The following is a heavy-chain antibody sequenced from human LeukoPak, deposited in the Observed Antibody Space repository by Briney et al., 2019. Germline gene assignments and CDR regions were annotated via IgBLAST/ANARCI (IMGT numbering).Heavy chain of an antibody. D-gene: IGHD5-18*01. CDR1: GFTVRTNY. CDR3: TTVDGYEVFDY. J-gene: IGHJ4*02. V-gene: IGHV3-15*01. CDR2: IKSKTDGGTT. Sequence: GGSLRLSCAASGFTVRTNYMIWVRQAPGKGLEWVGRIKSKTDGGTTDYAAPVKGRFTISRDDSKNTLYLQMNSLKTEDTAVYYCTTVDGYEVFDYWGQGTLVTVSS.